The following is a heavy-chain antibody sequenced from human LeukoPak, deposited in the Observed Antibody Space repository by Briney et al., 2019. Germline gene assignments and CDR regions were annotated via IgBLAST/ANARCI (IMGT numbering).Heavy chain of an antibody. J-gene: IGHJ3*02. Sequence: ASVKVSCKASGYTFTGYYMHWVRQAPGQGLEWMGWINPNSGGTNYAQKFQGRVTMTRDTSISTAYMELSRLRSDDTAVYYCARDARPLFYYDSSGYHNDAFDIWGQGTMVTVSS. CDR1: GYTFTGYY. V-gene: IGHV1-2*02. CDR2: INPNSGGT. D-gene: IGHD3-22*01. CDR3: ARDARPLFYYDSSGYHNDAFDI.